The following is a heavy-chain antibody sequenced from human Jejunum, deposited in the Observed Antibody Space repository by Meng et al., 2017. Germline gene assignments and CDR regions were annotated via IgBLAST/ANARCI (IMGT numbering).Heavy chain of an antibody. CDR2: ISSDGNTK. V-gene: IGHV3-30*01. J-gene: IGHJ4*02. CDR1: GFTSYNFA. Sequence: GGSLRPSCAASGFTSYNFAMHWVRQTPRKGLEWVAVISSDGNTKYYAGSVRGRFSFSRDNSQNTLYLQMNSLGPEDTAVYYCARDLRPGTYAEGRYFDYWGQGTLVTVSS. D-gene: IGHD2-8*01. CDR3: ARDLRPGTYAEGRYFDY.